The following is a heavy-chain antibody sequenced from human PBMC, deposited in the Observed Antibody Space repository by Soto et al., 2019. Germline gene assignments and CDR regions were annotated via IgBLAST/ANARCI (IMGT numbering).Heavy chain of an antibody. CDR1: GFTFSSYS. V-gene: IGHV3-23*01. D-gene: IGHD6-19*01. J-gene: IGHJ3*02. CDR3: AKGRQWLVILDAFDI. CDR2: ISGSGGST. Sequence: GGSLRLSCAASGFTFSSYSMSWVRQAPGKGLEWVSAISGSGGSTYYADSVKGRFTISRDNSKNTLYLQMNSLRAEDTAVYYCAKGRQWLVILDAFDIWGQGTMVTVSS.